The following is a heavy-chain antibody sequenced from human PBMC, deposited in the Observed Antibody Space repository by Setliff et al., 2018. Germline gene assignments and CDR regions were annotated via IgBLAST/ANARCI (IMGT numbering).Heavy chain of an antibody. D-gene: IGHD2-21*01. CDR3: ARVALVVVIRNAFDI. CDR2: IYYNGRS. Sequence: LSLTCTVSSDSISPYYWSWIRQSPGKGLEWIGFIYYNGRSDHNPSFQSRVTMPVDRSKNQFSLNLRAMTAADTAVYYCARVALVVVIRNAFDIWGQGTMVTVSS. V-gene: IGHV4-59*01. J-gene: IGHJ3*02. CDR1: SDSISPYY.